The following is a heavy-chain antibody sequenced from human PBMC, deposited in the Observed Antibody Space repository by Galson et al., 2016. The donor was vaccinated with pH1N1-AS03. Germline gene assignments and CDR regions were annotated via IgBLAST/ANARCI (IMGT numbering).Heavy chain of an antibody. J-gene: IGHJ5*02. Sequence: LRLSCAASGFTFSDYYMSWIRQPPGKGLEWIGSIYHSGSTYYNPSLKSRVTISIDTSKNQFSLKLSPVTAADTAVYYCARSDRVLTAASTRPEGWFDPWGPGTLVTVSS. CDR2: IYHSGST. CDR3: ARSDRVLTAASTRPEGWFDP. D-gene: IGHD6-13*01. V-gene: IGHV4-38-2*01. CDR1: GFTFSDYY.